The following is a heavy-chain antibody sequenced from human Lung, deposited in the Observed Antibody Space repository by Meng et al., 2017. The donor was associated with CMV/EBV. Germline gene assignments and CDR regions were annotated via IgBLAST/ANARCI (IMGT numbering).Heavy chain of an antibody. Sequence: QVQRHASRPGLVQPPVPLSLPCAVSAASIISSNSWSWVRQPPGKGLECIWEIYHSGSTNYNPSLKSRVTISVDKSKNQFSLKLSSVTAADTAVYYCARVVTALWGYYFDYWGQGTLVTASS. CDR1: AASIISSNS. J-gene: IGHJ4*02. V-gene: IGHV4-4*03. CDR2: IYHSGST. CDR3: ARVVTALWGYYFDY. D-gene: IGHD2-21*02.